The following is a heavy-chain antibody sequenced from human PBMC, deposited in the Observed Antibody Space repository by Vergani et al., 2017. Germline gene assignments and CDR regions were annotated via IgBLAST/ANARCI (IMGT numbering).Heavy chain of an antibody. V-gene: IGHV4-59*01. J-gene: IGHJ4*02. CDR1: GGSISSYY. CDR2: SYYSGCT. CDR3: ARVVAHDCYDCGGGALYYFDY. Sequence: QVQLQESGPGLVKPSETLSLTCTVSGGSISSYYWSWIRQPPGQGLEWIWYSYYSGCTNYNPSLKSRVTISVDTSKSQFSLKLSSVTAADTAEYYCARVVAHDCYDCGGGALYYFDYWGQGVQVTVSS. D-gene: IGHD2-21*01.